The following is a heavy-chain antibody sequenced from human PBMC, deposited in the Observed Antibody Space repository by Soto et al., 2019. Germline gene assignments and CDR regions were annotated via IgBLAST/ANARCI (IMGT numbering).Heavy chain of an antibody. CDR3: ASRDPGTSVDY. J-gene: IGHJ4*02. V-gene: IGHV4-4*03. Sequence: PETLSLTCAVSGGSFTINNSWTWVRQPPGQGLEWIGEIYRTGSTNYNPPLKSRVTISLDKSENQFSLKVTSLTAADTAVYYCASRDPGTSVDYWGQGTLVTVSS. CDR1: GGSFTINNS. CDR2: IYRTGST. D-gene: IGHD1-7*01.